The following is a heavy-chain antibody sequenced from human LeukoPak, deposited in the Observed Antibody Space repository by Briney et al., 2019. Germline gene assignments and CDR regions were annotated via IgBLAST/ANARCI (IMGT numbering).Heavy chain of an antibody. V-gene: IGHV4-34*01. CDR3: AAGYSSGWLDY. CDR1: GGSFSGYY. J-gene: IGHJ4*02. CDR2: INHSGST. D-gene: IGHD6-19*01. Sequence: PSETLSLTCAVYGGSFSGYYWSWIRQPPGKGLEWIGEINHSGSTNYNPSLKSRVTISVDTSKNQFSLKLSSVTAADTAVYYCAAGYSSGWLDYWGQGTLVTVSS.